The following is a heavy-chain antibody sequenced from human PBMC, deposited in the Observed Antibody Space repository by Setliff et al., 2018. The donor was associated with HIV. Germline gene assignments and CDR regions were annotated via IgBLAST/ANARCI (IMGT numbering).Heavy chain of an antibody. Sequence: SETLSLTCTVSGGSITSGTYFWSWIRQPAGKGLEWIGRIYVSGSTNYNPSLKSRLTISLDTSKNQFSLRLNSVTAADTAVYYCARGGDFSGSGSLGSWGQGTPVTVS. V-gene: IGHV4-61*02. CDR3: ARGGDFSGSGSLGS. J-gene: IGHJ5*02. CDR2: IYVSGST. CDR1: GGSITSGTYF. D-gene: IGHD3-10*01.